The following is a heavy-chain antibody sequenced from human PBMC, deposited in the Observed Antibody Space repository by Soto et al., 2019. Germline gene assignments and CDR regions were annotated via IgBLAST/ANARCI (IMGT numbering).Heavy chain of an antibody. CDR3: ARGYGDYAYMAV. Sequence: ASVKVSCKASGYTFSRYGITWVRQAPGQGLEWMGWINAYNGNTKYAQMLQGRVTMTTDIFTNTAYMELRSLRSDDTAVYYCARGYGDYAYMAVWGKGTTVTVSS. D-gene: IGHD4-17*01. CDR2: INAYNGNT. CDR1: GYTFSRYG. V-gene: IGHV1-18*01. J-gene: IGHJ6*03.